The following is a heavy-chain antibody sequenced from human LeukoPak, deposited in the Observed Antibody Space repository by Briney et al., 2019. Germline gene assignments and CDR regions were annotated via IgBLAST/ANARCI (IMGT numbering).Heavy chain of an antibody. J-gene: IGHJ4*02. CDR3: ARLLSGYYYDY. Sequence: GGSLRLSCAASGFTFDDYGMTWVRQAPGKGLEWVSGINWNGGSTGYADSVKGRFTISRDNAKNSLYLQMNSLRAEDTALYYCARLLSGYYYDYWGQGTLSPSPQ. V-gene: IGHV3-20*04. D-gene: IGHD3-22*01. CDR1: GFTFDDYG. CDR2: INWNGGST.